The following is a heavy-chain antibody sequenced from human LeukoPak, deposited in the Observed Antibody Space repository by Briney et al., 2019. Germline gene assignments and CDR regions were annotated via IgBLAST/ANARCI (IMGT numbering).Heavy chain of an antibody. J-gene: IGHJ4*02. CDR3: AKVYSIDAYNYPFDY. D-gene: IGHD5-24*01. CDR1: GFTFSSYA. CDR2: ITGSGGST. Sequence: PGGSLRLSCAASGFTFSSYAMSWVRQAPGKGLDWVSSITGSGGSTYYADSVKGRFTIPRDNSKNTLFLQMTSLRAEDTAVYHCAKVYSIDAYNYPFDYWGQGTLVTVSS. V-gene: IGHV3-23*01.